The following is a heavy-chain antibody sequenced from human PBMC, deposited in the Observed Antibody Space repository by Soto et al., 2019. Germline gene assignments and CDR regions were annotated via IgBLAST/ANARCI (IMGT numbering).Heavy chain of an antibody. Sequence: PSETLSLTCAVSGCSISTSHWWSWVRQPPGKGLEWIGEIYHSGSTNYNPSLKSRVTISVDKSKNQFSLKLSSVTAADTAVYYCARVSVPAASYYYYRMDVWGQGTTVT. J-gene: IGHJ6*02. V-gene: IGHV4-4*02. D-gene: IGHD2-2*01. CDR1: GCSISTSHW. CDR2: IYHSGST. CDR3: ARVSVPAASYYYYRMDV.